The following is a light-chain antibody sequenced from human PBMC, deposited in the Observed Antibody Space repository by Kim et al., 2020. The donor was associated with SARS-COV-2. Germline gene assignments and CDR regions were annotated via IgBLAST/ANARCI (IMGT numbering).Light chain of an antibody. Sequence: FVVDRVTITCRASQDIGRWVGWYQYKSGKDPKLLVYSAVSLVNGVPSRFSGRGSGTDFTLTISPLHPEDFATHLCKQTNTFPHTTFVPGTKVDIK. CDR3: KQTNTFPHTT. J-gene: IGKJ3*01. CDR2: SAV. CDR1: QDIGRW. V-gene: IGKV1-12*01.